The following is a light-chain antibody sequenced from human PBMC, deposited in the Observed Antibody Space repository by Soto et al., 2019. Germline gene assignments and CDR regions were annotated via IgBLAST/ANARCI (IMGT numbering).Light chain of an antibody. CDR1: QGIRND. CDR3: LLDYNCPRT. V-gene: IGKV1-6*01. J-gene: IGKJ1*01. Sequence: AIQMTQSPSSLSASVGDRVTITCRASQGIRNDLGWYQQKPGNAPKLLIYAASSLHSGVPARFSGSGSGTDFTLTISSLQPEDFATYYCLLDYNCPRTFGQGTKVEIK. CDR2: AAS.